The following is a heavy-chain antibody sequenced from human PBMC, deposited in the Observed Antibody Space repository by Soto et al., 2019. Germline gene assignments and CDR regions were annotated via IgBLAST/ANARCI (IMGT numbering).Heavy chain of an antibody. D-gene: IGHD5-18*01. CDR3: ARGEGYSYGHPYYYYGMDV. V-gene: IGHV1-69*13. Sequence: SVKVSCKASGGTFSSYAISWVRQAPGQGLEWMGGIIPIFGTANYAQKFQGRVTITADESTSTAYMELSSLRSEDTAVYYCARGEGYSYGHPYYYYGMDVWGQGTTVTVSS. J-gene: IGHJ6*02. CDR2: IIPIFGTA. CDR1: GGTFSSYA.